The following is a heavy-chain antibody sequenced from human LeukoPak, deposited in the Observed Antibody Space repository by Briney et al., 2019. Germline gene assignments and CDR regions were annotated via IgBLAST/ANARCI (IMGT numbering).Heavy chain of an antibody. J-gene: IGHJ6*02. Sequence: GGSLRLSCAASGFTFSSYAMSWVRQAPEKGLEWVSAISGSGGSTYYADSVKGRFTISRDNSKNTLYLQMNSLRAEDTAVYYCAKERHGDYSANYYYYGMDVWGQGTTVTVSS. V-gene: IGHV3-23*01. D-gene: IGHD4-17*01. CDR1: GFTFSSYA. CDR2: ISGSGGST. CDR3: AKERHGDYSANYYYYGMDV.